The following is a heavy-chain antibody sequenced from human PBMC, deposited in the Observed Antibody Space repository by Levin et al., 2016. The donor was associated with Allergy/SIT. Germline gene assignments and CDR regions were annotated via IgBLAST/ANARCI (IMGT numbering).Heavy chain of an antibody. D-gene: IGHD4-11*01. Sequence: GESLKISCAASGFTFSSYWMNWVRQAPGQGLVWVSRINSDGSTTNYADSVKGRFTISRDNAKNTLYLQMSSLRAEDTAVYYCVSRVVTTGDYWGQGTLVTVSS. V-gene: IGHV3-74*01. J-gene: IGHJ4*02. CDR3: VSRVVTTGDY. CDR2: INSDGSTT. CDR1: GFTFSSYW.